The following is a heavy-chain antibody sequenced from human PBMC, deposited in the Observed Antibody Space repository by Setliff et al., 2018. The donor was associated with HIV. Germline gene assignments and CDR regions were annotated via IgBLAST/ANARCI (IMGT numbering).Heavy chain of an antibody. V-gene: IGHV4-39*01. D-gene: IGHD3-9*01. CDR1: GGSISSSSYY. Sequence: TLSLTCTVSGGSISSSSYYWGWIRQPPGKGLEWIGSIYYSGSTYYNPSLKSRVTTSVDTPKNQFSLKLNSVTAADTAVYYCAKTIGRYFDIFDNWGQGTLVTVSS. J-gene: IGHJ4*02. CDR3: AKTIGRYFDIFDN. CDR2: IYYSGST.